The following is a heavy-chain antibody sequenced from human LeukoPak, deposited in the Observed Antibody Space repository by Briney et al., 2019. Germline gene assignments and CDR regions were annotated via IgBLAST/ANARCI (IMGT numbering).Heavy chain of an antibody. J-gene: IGHJ4*02. D-gene: IGHD6-13*01. CDR3: ARGGTLRAAAGNDY. CDR1: GGTFSSYA. V-gene: IGHV1-69*01. Sequence: SVKVSCKASGGTFSSYAISWVRQAPGQGLEWMGGIIPIFGTANYGQKFQGRVTITADESTSTAYMELSSLRSEDTAVYYCARGGTLRAAAGNDYWGQGTLVTVSS. CDR2: IIPIFGTA.